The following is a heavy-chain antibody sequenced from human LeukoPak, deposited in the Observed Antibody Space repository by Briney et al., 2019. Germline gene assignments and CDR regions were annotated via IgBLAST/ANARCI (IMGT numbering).Heavy chain of an antibody. Sequence: SETLSLTCAVYGGSFSGYYWSWIRQPPGKGLEWIGDINHSGSTNYNPSLKSRVTISLDTSKSQFSLKLRSVTAADTAVYYCARVGDNSGYYLGAFDYWGQGTLVTVSS. V-gene: IGHV4-34*01. CDR2: INHSGST. D-gene: IGHD3-22*01. CDR3: ARVGDNSGYYLGAFDY. CDR1: GGSFSGYY. J-gene: IGHJ4*02.